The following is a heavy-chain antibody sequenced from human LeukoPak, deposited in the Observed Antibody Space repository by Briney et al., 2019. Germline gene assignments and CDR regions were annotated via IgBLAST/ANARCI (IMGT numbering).Heavy chain of an antibody. Sequence: SETLSLTCTVSGGSISSYYWSWIRQPAGKGLEWIGRIYTSGSTNYNPSLKSRVTMSVDTSKNQFSLKLSSVTAADTAVYYCARASIYCSSTSCYNGPIDYWGQGTLVTVSS. D-gene: IGHD2-2*02. CDR1: GGSISSYY. V-gene: IGHV4-4*07. CDR2: IYTSGST. CDR3: ARASIYCSSTSCYNGPIDY. J-gene: IGHJ4*02.